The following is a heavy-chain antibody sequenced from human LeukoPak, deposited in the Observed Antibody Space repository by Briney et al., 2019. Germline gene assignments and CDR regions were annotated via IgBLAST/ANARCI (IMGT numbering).Heavy chain of an antibody. Sequence: SVKVSCKASGGTFSSYTISWARQARGQGLEWMGRIIPILGIANYAQKFQGRVTITADKSTSTAYMELSSLRSEDTAVYYCARARGDYDSSGYGYWGQGTLVTVSS. CDR1: GGTFSSYT. J-gene: IGHJ4*02. CDR2: IIPILGIA. V-gene: IGHV1-69*02. CDR3: ARARGDYDSSGYGY. D-gene: IGHD3-22*01.